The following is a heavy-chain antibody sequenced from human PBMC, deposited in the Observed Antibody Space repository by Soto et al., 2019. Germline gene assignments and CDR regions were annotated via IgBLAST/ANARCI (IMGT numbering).Heavy chain of an antibody. J-gene: IGHJ4*02. Sequence: QVQLVESGGGVVQPGRSLRLSCAASGFTFSSYAMHWVRQAPGKGLEWVAVISTDGRDKYHADCVKGRFTISRDNSKNTLLLQMNRMSAEDTAVYDCAKDNDLAAAGYYLDYWGQGTLVTVSS. D-gene: IGHD6-13*01. CDR3: AKDNDLAAAGYYLDY. CDR1: GFTFSSYA. CDR2: ISTDGRDK. V-gene: IGHV3-30*01.